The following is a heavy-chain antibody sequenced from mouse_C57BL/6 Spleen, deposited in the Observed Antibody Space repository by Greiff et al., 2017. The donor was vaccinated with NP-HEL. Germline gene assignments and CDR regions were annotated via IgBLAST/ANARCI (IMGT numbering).Heavy chain of an antibody. J-gene: IGHJ4*01. CDR2: INPYNGGT. D-gene: IGHD2-14*01. CDR1: GYTFTDYY. CDR3: ARNLLEEDAMDY. Sequence: EVQLQQSGPVLVKPGASVKMSCKASGYTFTDYYMNWVKQSHGKSLEWIGVINPYNGGTSYNQKFKGKATLTVDKSSSTAYMELNSLTSEDSAVYYCARNLLEEDAMDYWGQGTSVTVSS. V-gene: IGHV1-19*01.